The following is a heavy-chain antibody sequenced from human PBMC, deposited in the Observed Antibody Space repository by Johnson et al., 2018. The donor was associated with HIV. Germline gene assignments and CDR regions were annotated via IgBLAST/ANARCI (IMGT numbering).Heavy chain of an antibody. CDR3: ARDTSSGRWLKRGGGAFDI. Sequence: VQLVESGGGVVRPGGSLRLSCAASGFTFDDYGMSWVRQAPGKGLEWVSYISSTGSTIYYAESVKGRFTISRDNAKNSLYLQMNSLRGEDTAVYYCARDTSSGRWLKRGGGAFDIWGQGTMVTVSS. V-gene: IGHV3-48*04. CDR2: ISSTGSTI. CDR1: GFTFDDYG. J-gene: IGHJ3*02. D-gene: IGHD3-10*01.